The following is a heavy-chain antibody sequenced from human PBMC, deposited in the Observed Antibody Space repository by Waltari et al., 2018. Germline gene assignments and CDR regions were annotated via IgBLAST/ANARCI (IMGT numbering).Heavy chain of an antibody. J-gene: IGHJ4*02. D-gene: IGHD3-3*01. CDR3: ARSPRITIFGVVINYYFDY. CDR1: GYSISSGYY. V-gene: IGHV4-4*07. CDR2: IYTSGST. Sequence: QVQLQESGPGLVKPSETLSLTCTVSGYSISSGYYWGWIRQPAGKGLEWIGRIYTSGSTNYNPSLKSRVTMSVDTSKNQFSLKLSSVTAADTAVYYCARSPRITIFGVVINYYFDYWGQGTLVTVSS.